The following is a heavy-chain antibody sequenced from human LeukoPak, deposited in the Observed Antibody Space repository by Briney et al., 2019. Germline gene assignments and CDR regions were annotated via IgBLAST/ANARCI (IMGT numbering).Heavy chain of an antibody. V-gene: IGHV1-69*05. CDR1: GGTFSSYA. CDR2: IIPIFGTA. Sequence: GSSVKVSCKASGGTFSSYAISWVRQAPGQGLEWMGGIIPIFGTANYAQKFQGRVTITTDESTSTAYMELSSLRSEDTAVYYCATDLIVGAPPDFQHWGQGTLVTVSS. D-gene: IGHD1-26*01. J-gene: IGHJ1*01. CDR3: ATDLIVGAPPDFQH.